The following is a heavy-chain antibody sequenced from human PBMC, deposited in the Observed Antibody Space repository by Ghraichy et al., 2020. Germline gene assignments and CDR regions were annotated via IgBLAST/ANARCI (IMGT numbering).Heavy chain of an antibody. J-gene: IGHJ4*02. CDR2: INHSGST. CDR3: ARGPFRGGYSSLISRGYYFDY. Sequence: SETLSLTCAVYGGSFSGYYWSWIRQPPGKGLEWIGEINHSGSTNYNPSLKSRVTISVDTSKNQFSLKLSSVTAADTAVYYCARGPFRGGYSSLISRGYYFDYWGQGTLVTVSS. V-gene: IGHV4-34*01. D-gene: IGHD5-18*01. CDR1: GGSFSGYY.